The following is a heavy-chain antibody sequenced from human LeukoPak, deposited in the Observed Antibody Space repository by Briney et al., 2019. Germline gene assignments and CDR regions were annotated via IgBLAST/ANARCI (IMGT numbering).Heavy chain of an antibody. Sequence: GGSLRLSCAASGFTSSSYSMNWVRQAPGKGLEWVSSISSSSSYIYYADSVKGRFTISRDNAKNSLYLQMNSLRAEDTAVYYCARSPSIFGVVIYRPFDYWGQGTLVTVSS. D-gene: IGHD3-3*01. CDR2: ISSSSSYI. CDR3: ARSPSIFGVVIYRPFDY. J-gene: IGHJ4*02. V-gene: IGHV3-21*01. CDR1: GFTSSSYS.